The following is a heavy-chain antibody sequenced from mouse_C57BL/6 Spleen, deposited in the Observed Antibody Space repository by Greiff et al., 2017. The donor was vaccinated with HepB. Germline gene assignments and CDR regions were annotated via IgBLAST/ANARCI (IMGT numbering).Heavy chain of an antibody. Sequence: QLQQPGAELVRPGSSVKLSCKASGYTFTSYWMDWVKQRPGQGLEWIGNIYPSDSETHYNQKFKDKATLTVDKSSSTAYMQLSSLTSEDSAVYYCARGDSWYFDVWGTGTTVTVSS. CDR2: IYPSDSET. CDR3: ARGDSWYFDV. J-gene: IGHJ1*03. V-gene: IGHV1-61*01. CDR1: GYTFTSYW.